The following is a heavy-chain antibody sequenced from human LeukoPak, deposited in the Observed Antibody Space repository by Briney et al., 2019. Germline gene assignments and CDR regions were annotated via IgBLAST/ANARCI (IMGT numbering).Heavy chain of an antibody. D-gene: IGHD1-26*01. J-gene: IGHJ4*02. CDR2: IYPGDSDT. CDR3: ARRRSGSYIDY. CDR1: GYSFTSYW. Sequence: GESLKISCKGSGYSFTSYWIGWVRQMPGKGLEWMGIIYPGDSDTRYSPSFQGQVTISVDRSISTAYLQWSSLKSSDTAMFYCARRRSGSYIDYWGQGTLVTVSS. V-gene: IGHV5-51*01.